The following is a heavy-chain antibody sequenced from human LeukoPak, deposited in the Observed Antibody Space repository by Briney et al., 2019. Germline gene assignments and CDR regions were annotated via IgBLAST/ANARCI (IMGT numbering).Heavy chain of an antibody. V-gene: IGHV4-4*07. CDR1: GGSISSYY. CDR3: ARATMVPGDYYYYYMDV. J-gene: IGHJ6*03. Sequence: KTSETLSLTCTVSGGSISSYYWSWIRQPAGKGLEWIGRIYTSGSTNYNPSLKSRVTISVDTSKNQSSLKLSSVTAADTAVYYCARATMVPGDYYYYYMDVWGKGTTVTVSS. CDR2: IYTSGST. D-gene: IGHD3-10*01.